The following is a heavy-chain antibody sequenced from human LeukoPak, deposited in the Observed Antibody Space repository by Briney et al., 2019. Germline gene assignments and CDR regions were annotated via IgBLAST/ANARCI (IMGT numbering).Heavy chain of an antibody. D-gene: IGHD6-19*01. Sequence: PGGSLRLSCEASTFTFRTFDMNWVRQAPGKGLEWVSYISSSGSTMYYADSVKGRFTISRDNTKKSLYLQMYSLRAEDTAIYYCARRFSGWSSHWFDPWGQGTLVTVSS. J-gene: IGHJ5*02. CDR1: TFTFRTFD. CDR3: ARRFSGWSSHWFDP. V-gene: IGHV3-48*03. CDR2: ISSSGSTM.